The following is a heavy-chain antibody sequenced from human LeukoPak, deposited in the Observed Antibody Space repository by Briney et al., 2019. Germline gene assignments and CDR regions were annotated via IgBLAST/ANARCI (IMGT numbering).Heavy chain of an antibody. CDR1: GYTFTAYY. CDR2: INPNSGGT. CDR3: AKLWFGEGEPFFGY. J-gene: IGHJ4*02. D-gene: IGHD3-10*01. Sequence: GASVKVSCKASGYTFTAYYIHWVRQAPGQGLGWMGWINPNSGGTNYAQKFQGRVTMTRDTSISTAYMELSRLRSDATAVYYCAKLWFGEGEPFFGYWGQGTLVTASS. V-gene: IGHV1-2*02.